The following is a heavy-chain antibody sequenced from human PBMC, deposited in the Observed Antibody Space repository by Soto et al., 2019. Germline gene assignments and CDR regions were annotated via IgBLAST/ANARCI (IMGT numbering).Heavy chain of an antibody. D-gene: IGHD6-13*01. Sequence: GGSLRLSCAASGFTFSDHYMDWVRQAPGKGLEWVGRTRNKANSYTTEYAASVKGRFTISRDDSKNSLYLQMNSLKTEDTAVYYCAAGSSSSWPFGMDVWGQGTTVTVYS. CDR2: TRNKANSYTT. V-gene: IGHV3-72*01. J-gene: IGHJ6*02. CDR3: AAGSSSSWPFGMDV. CDR1: GFTFSDHY.